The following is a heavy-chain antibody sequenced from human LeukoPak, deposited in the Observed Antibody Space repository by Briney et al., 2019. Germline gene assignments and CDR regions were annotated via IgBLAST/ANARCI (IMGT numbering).Heavy chain of an antibody. CDR3: ARHVRRNYHRYLDY. CDR1: GGSISSYY. Sequence: SETLPLTCTVSGGSISSYYWSWIRQPPGKGLEWIGYIYYSGSTSYNPSLYSRVTISVDTSKNQFSLKLSSVTAADTAVYYCARHVRRNYHRYLDYWGQGTLVTVSS. D-gene: IGHD1-7*01. V-gene: IGHV4-59*08. CDR2: IYYSGST. J-gene: IGHJ4*02.